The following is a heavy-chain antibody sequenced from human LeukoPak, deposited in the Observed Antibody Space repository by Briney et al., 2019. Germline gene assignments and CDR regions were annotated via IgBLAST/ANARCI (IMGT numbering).Heavy chain of an antibody. CDR1: GTSMNRYY. CDR3: ASSPSIAARPFEY. J-gene: IGHJ4*02. D-gene: IGHD6-6*01. CDR2: VYYSGNT. Sequence: PSETLSLTCTVSGTSMNRYYWSWIRQPPGKGLEWIGFVYYSGNTNYNPSLKSRVTMSIDTSRNQFSLNLRSVTPADTAVYYCASSPSIAARPFEYWGQGSLVTVSS. V-gene: IGHV4-59*01.